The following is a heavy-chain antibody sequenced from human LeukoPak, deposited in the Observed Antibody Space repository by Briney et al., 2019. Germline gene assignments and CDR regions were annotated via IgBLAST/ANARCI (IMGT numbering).Heavy chain of an antibody. J-gene: IGHJ3*02. D-gene: IGHD2-15*01. V-gene: IGHV4-30-2*03. CDR3: ARHCCSGPAKRVFDI. Sequence: SQTLSLTCAVSGGSISSGGYSWSWIRQPPGKGLGWIGEINHSGSTNYNPSLKSRVTISVDTSNNQFSLRLGSVTAADTAVYHCARHCCSGPAKRVFDIWGQGTMVTVSS. CDR2: INHSGST. CDR1: GGSISSGGYS.